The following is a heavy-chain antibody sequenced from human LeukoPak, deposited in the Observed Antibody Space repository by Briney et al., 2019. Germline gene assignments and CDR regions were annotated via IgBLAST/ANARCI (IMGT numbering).Heavy chain of an antibody. D-gene: IGHD3-22*01. J-gene: IGHJ4*02. V-gene: IGHV3-23*01. CDR2: ISDSGGST. Sequence: GGSLRLSCAVSGITLSHYGMSWVRQAPGKGLEWVAGISDSGGSTNYADSVRGRFTISRDNPKNTLYLQMNRLRAEDTAVYFCAKRGVVIRVILVGFHKQAYYFDSWGQGALVTVSS. CDR1: GITLSHYG. CDR3: AKRGVVIRVILVGFHKQAYYFDS.